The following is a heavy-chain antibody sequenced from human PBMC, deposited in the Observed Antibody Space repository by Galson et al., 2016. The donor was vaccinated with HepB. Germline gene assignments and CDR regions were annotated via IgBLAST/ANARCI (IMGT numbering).Heavy chain of an antibody. J-gene: IGHJ4*02. CDR3: AKNDILTGYSAFDY. V-gene: IGHV3-30*18. CDR2: ISYDGSKK. D-gene: IGHD3-9*01. CDR1: GFTFSSYG. Sequence: SLRLSCAASGFTFSSYGMNWVRQAPGKGLEWMAVISYDGSKKYYADSAKGRFTISRDNSKNTLYLQMNSLRAEDTAVYYCAKNDILTGYSAFDYWGQGTLVTVSS.